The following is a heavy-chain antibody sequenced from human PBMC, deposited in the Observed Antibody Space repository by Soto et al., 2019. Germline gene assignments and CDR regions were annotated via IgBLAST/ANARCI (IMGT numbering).Heavy chain of an antibody. CDR2: IYHSGST. Sequence: SETLSLTCAVSGYSISSGYYWGWIRQPPGKGLEWIGSIYHSGSTYCNPSLKSRVTISVDTSKNQFSLKLSSVTAADTAVYYCARSFVRFITPVYFDYWGQGTLGTVSS. CDR1: GYSISSGYY. J-gene: IGHJ4*02. CDR3: ARSFVRFITPVYFDY. V-gene: IGHV4-38-2*01. D-gene: IGHD3-22*01.